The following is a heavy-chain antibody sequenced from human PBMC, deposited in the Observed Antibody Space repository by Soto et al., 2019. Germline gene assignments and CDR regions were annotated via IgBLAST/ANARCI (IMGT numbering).Heavy chain of an antibody. CDR1: GGSISSGSYY. V-gene: IGHV4-31*03. CDR3: ARFHYGSGSFYKWFDS. J-gene: IGHJ5*01. D-gene: IGHD3-10*01. CDR2: IYYSGST. Sequence: TLSLPCTVSGGSISSGSYYWSWIRQHPGKGLEWIGYIYYSGSTYYNPSLKSRVTISVDTSKNQFSLKLSSVTAADTAVYYCARFHYGSGSFYKWFDSWGQGTLVTVSS.